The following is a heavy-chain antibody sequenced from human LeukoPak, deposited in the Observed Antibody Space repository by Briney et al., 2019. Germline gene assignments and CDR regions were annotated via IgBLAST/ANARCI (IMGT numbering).Heavy chain of an antibody. J-gene: IGHJ4*02. V-gene: IGHV4-30-2*01. Sequence: PSETLSLTCAVSGGSISSGGYSWSWIRQPPGKGPEWIGYTYHSGSTYYNPSLKSRVTISVDRSKNQFSLKLSSVTAADTAVYYCARQADDGYFDYWGQGTLVTVSS. CDR1: GGSISSGGYS. CDR3: ARQADDGYFDY. D-gene: IGHD1-1*01. CDR2: TYHSGST.